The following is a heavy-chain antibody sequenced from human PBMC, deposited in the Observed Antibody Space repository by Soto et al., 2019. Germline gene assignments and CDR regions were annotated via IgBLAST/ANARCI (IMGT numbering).Heavy chain of an antibody. J-gene: IGHJ6*02. CDR2: IYSDVYSAGTT. CDR1: GFTVSNNY. V-gene: IGHV3-53*01. D-gene: IGHD2-8*02. CDR3: ARELVEVINSNADYYGLDV. Sequence: EVQLVESGGGLIQPGGSLRLSCEASGFTVSNNYMTWVRQAPGKGLEWVSLIYSDVYSAGTTYYADSVKDRFTIFRDNSKYTLYLQMVSLRAEDTAVYFCARELVEVINSNADYYGLDVWGQGTTVTVSS.